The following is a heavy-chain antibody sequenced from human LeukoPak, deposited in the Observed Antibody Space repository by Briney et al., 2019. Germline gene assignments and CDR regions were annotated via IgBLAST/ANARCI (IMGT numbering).Heavy chain of an antibody. CDR3: AREGGPYRPLDY. J-gene: IGHJ4*02. CDR2: VNLQGST. Sequence: SETLSLTCGVSGGSITNTDYWTWVRQPPGRGLEWIGEVNLQGSTNYNPSLMGRVAISVDTSENHISLQLTSVTAADTAVYYCAREGGPYRPLDYSGQGTLVTVSS. CDR1: GGSITNTDY. V-gene: IGHV4-4*02.